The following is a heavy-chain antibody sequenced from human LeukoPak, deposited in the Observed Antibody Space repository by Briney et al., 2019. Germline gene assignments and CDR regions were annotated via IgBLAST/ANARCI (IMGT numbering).Heavy chain of an antibody. CDR1: RFIFSNYA. V-gene: IGHV3-23*01. CDR3: AKSPDPDNTSPDGWFDP. J-gene: IGHJ5*02. D-gene: IGHD2-2*01. Sequence: GGSLRPSCAASRFIFSNYAMSWVRQAPGKGLEWVSVISGSGASTHYADSVKGRFTISRDNSKNTLYLQMNSLRAEDTAVYYCAKSPDPDNTSPDGWFDPWGQGTLVTVSS. CDR2: ISGSGAST.